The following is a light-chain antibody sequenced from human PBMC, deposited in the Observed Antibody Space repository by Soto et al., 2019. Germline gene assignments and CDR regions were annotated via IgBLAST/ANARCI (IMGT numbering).Light chain of an antibody. CDR3: QQLYTYPLT. V-gene: IGKV1-17*01. CDR1: QGIGND. J-gene: IGKJ4*01. CDR2: APS. Sequence: IQMTQSPSSLTASLGDRVNIPCRASQGIGNDLGWYQQKPGKAPNLLIYAPSTLQSGVPSRFGGSGSGTEFTLTISGLQAEDFVTYYCQQLYTYPLTFGGGTKVDIK.